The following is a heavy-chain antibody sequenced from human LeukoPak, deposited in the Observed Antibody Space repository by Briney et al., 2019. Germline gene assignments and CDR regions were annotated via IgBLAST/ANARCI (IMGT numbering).Heavy chain of an antibody. Sequence: GGSLRLSCVASGITLSTYWMHWVRQAPGKGLEWVSAISGSGGSTYYADSVKGRFTISRDNSKNTLYLQMNSLRAEDTAVYYCAKDHCSGGSCYSDYWGQGTLVTVSS. CDR3: AKDHCSGGSCYSDY. CDR2: ISGSGGST. D-gene: IGHD2-15*01. CDR1: GITLSTYW. J-gene: IGHJ4*02. V-gene: IGHV3-23*01.